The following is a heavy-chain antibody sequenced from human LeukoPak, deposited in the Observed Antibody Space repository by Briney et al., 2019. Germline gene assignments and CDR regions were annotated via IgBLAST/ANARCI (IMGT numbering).Heavy chain of an antibody. Sequence: ASVKVSCKASGYTFTGYYMHWVRQAPGQGLEWMGWINPNSGGTNYAQKFQGRVTMTRDTSISTAYMELSRLRSDDTAVYYCAREMVRSIAARKPPDAFDIWGQGTMVTVSS. D-gene: IGHD6-6*01. CDR1: GYTFTGYY. CDR3: AREMVRSIAARKPPDAFDI. V-gene: IGHV1-2*02. CDR2: INPNSGGT. J-gene: IGHJ3*02.